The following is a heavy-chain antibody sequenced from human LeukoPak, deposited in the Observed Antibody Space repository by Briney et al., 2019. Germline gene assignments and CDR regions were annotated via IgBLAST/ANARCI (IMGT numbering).Heavy chain of an antibody. CDR2: IYYSGST. J-gene: IGHJ6*02. CDR3: ARVSGSRGNYYGMDV. Sequence: SETLSLTCTVSGGSISSSSYYWGWIRQPPGKGLEWIGSIYYSGSTYYNPSLKSRVTISVDTSKNQFSLKLSSVTAADTAAYYCARVSGSRGNYYGMDVWGQGTTVTVSS. CDR1: GGSISSSSYY. V-gene: IGHV4-39*07. D-gene: IGHD5-18*01.